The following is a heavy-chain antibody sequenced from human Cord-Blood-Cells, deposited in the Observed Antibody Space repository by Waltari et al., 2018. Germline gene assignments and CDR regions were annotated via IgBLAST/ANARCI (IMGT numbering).Heavy chain of an antibody. V-gene: IGHV4-34*01. Sequence: QVQLQQWGAGLLKPSETLSPTCAVYGGSFSGYYWSRIRQPPGKGLVWIGGIKHSGSTNYTPYLKSRVTISVDTSNDQFSLKLSVVTAADTGMYYYATIPAPRGYSYPFDYWGQGTLVTVSS. D-gene: IGHD5-18*01. CDR1: GGSFSGYY. J-gene: IGHJ4*02. CDR2: IKHSGST. CDR3: ATIPAPRGYSYPFDY.